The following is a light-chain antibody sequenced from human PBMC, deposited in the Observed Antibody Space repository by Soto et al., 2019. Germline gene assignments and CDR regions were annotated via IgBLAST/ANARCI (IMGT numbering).Light chain of an antibody. Sequence: QSVLTQPRSVSGSPGQSVTISCTGTSSDVGGYNYVSWYQQHPGKVPKLMIYEVTKRPSGVPDRFSGSKSGNTASLTISGLQAEDEADYYCCSYAGSYSNYVFGTGTKSPS. CDR3: CSYAGSYSNYV. V-gene: IGLV2-11*01. J-gene: IGLJ1*01. CDR1: SSDVGGYNY. CDR2: EVT.